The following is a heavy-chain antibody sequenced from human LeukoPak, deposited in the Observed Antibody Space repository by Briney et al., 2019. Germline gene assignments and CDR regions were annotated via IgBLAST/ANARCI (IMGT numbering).Heavy chain of an antibody. J-gene: IGHJ4*02. V-gene: IGHV3-30*05. Sequence: GGSLRLSCAASGFTFSNYGMHWVRQAPGKGLEWVAFISYDGYNKYNADSVKGRFTISRDNSKNTLYLQMSSLRPEDSAVYYRTRDKYSYGYYYDFWGQGTLVTVSA. CDR3: TRDKYSYGYYYDF. CDR1: GFTFSNYG. CDR2: ISYDGYNK. D-gene: IGHD5-18*01.